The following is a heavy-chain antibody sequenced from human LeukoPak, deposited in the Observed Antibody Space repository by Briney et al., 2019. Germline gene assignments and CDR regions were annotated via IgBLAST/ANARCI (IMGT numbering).Heavy chain of an antibody. CDR2: ISVYNGNT. V-gene: IGHV1-18*01. J-gene: IGHJ4*02. Sequence: ASVKVSCKASVYTFANYGLTWVRQAPGQGLGWMGWISVYNGNTNYAQNLQGRVTMTTDTSTSTAYMELRSLRSDDTAVYYCARGYCTSTSCPGWFDYWGQGTLVTVSS. D-gene: IGHD2-2*01. CDR1: VYTFANYG. CDR3: ARGYCTSTSCPGWFDY.